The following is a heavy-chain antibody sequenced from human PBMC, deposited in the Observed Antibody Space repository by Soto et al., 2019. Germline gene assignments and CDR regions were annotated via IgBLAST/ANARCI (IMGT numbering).Heavy chain of an antibody. J-gene: IGHJ4*02. Sequence: SETLSLTCVVSGYSFNSVHFWGWIRQPPGKGLQWIGSLSQNGGTYRNPSLKSRVTISEDTSKKQFSLTLNSVTAADTAVYYCARGEGDVEWIVQFDYWGQGTLVTVSS. CDR3: ARGEGDVEWIVQFDY. CDR1: GYSFNSVHF. CDR2: LSQNGGT. D-gene: IGHD3-3*01. V-gene: IGHV4-38-2*01.